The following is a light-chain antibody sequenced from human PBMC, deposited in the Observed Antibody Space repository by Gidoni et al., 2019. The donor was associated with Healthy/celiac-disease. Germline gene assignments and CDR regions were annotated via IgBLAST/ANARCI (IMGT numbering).Light chain of an antibody. J-gene: IGKJ1*01. CDR2: AAS. Sequence: AIRIPQSPSSLSASTGDRVTITCRASQGISSYLAWYQQKTGKAPTLLIYAASTLQSGVPSRFSGSGSGTDFTLTISCLQSEEVATYYCQQYYSYPRTFXXXTKVEIK. V-gene: IGKV1-8*01. CDR3: QQYYSYPRT. CDR1: QGISSY.